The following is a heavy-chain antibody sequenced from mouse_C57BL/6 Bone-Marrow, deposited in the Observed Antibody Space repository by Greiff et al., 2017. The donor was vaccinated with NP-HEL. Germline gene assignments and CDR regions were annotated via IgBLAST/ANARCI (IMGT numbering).Heavy chain of an antibody. CDR3: TTGGSIPYAMDY. D-gene: IGHD1-1*01. J-gene: IGHJ4*01. Sequence: EVKLVESGAELVRPGASVKLSCTVSGFNIKDDYMHWVKQRPEQGLEWIGWIDPENGDTEYDSKFQGKATLPADTSSNTAYLQLMRLTSEDTAVYYCTTGGSIPYAMDYWGQGTAVTVSS. V-gene: IGHV14-4*01. CDR1: GFNIKDDY. CDR2: IDPENGDT.